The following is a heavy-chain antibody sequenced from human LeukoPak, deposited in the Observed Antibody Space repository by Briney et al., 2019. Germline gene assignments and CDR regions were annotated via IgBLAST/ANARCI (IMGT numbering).Heavy chain of an antibody. J-gene: IGHJ6*02. CDR3: ARELWETGDQGMDV. CDR1: GASFSGHY. V-gene: IGHV4-34*01. D-gene: IGHD7-27*01. Sequence: SETLSLTCAVYGASFSGHYWSWIRQPPGKGLEWIGEIDHSGSTTYNPSLKSRVTISGDTSKNQFSLNLSSMTAADTAVYYCARELWETGDQGMDVWGQGTTVTVSS. CDR2: IDHSGST.